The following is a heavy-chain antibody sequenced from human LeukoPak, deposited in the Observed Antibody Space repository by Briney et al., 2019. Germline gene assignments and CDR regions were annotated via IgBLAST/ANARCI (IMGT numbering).Heavy chain of an antibody. CDR2: INHSGST. V-gene: IGHV4-34*01. J-gene: IGHJ4*02. Sequence: SETLSLTCAVYGGSFSGYYWSWIRQPPGKGLEWIGEINHSGSTNYNPSLKSRVTISVDTSKNQFSLKLSSVTAADTAVYYCARQYTYYDILTGYYVYELFDYWGQGTLVTVSS. CDR3: ARQYTYYDILTGYYVYELFDY. D-gene: IGHD3-9*01. CDR1: GGSFSGYY.